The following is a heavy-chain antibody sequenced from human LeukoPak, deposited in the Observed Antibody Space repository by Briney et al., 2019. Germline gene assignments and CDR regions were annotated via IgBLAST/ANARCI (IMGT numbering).Heavy chain of an antibody. CDR2: INSDGRST. CDR1: GFTFSRYW. V-gene: IGHV3-74*01. CDR3: ARGHFDYGDYGSATDY. J-gene: IGHJ4*02. D-gene: IGHD4-17*01. Sequence: PGGSLRLSCAASGFTFSRYWMHWVRQAPGKGLVWVSRINSDGRSTIYADSVKGGLTISRHNAKNTLYLQMNSLRAEDTAVYYCARGHFDYGDYGSATDYWGQGTLVTVSS.